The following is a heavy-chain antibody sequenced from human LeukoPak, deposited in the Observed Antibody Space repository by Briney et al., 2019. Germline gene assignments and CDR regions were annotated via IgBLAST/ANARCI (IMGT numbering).Heavy chain of an antibody. D-gene: IGHD3-16*01. J-gene: IGHJ1*01. CDR3: ARVPGEHVQQ. Sequence: GGSLRLSCAASGFTVSSNYMSWVRQAQGKGLEWVSSISSSISYISYADSVKGRFTISRDNAKNSVYMQMNSRRGEDTAVYYGARVPGEHVQQWGQGTLVSVS. CDR2: ISSSISYI. CDR1: GFTVSSNY. V-gene: IGHV3-21*01.